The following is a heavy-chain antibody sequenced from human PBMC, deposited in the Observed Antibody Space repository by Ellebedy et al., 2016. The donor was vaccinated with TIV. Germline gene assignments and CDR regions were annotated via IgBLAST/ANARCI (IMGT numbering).Heavy chain of an antibody. CDR3: AKGIQLWLTGIDY. CDR2: ISYDGSNK. Sequence: GGSLRLXXAASGFTFSSYGMHWVRQAPGKGLEWVAVISYDGSNKYYADSVKGRFTISRDNSKNTLYLQMNSLRAEDTAVYYCAKGIQLWLTGIDYWGQGTLVTVSS. CDR1: GFTFSSYG. V-gene: IGHV3-30*18. J-gene: IGHJ4*02. D-gene: IGHD5-18*01.